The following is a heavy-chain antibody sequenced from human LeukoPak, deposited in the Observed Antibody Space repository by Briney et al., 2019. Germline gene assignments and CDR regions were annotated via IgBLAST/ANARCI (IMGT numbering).Heavy chain of an antibody. CDR1: GYTFTSYY. J-gene: IGHJ3*02. CDR2: INPSGGST. Sequence: ASVKVSCTASGYTFTSYYMHWVRQAPGQGLEWMGIINPSGGSTSYAQKFQGRVTMTRDTSTSTVYMELSSLRSEDTAVYYCASSLVSSSSHDAFDIWGQGTMVTVSS. V-gene: IGHV1-46*01. D-gene: IGHD6-6*01. CDR3: ASSLVSSSSHDAFDI.